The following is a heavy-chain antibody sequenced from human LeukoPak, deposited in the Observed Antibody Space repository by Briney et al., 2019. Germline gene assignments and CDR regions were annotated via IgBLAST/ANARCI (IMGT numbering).Heavy chain of an antibody. J-gene: IGHJ4*02. Sequence: AGGSLRLSCAVSGFTLSRKYMRWVRQARGKGLEWVSVIYSGGSRYYPDSVKGRFTISRDNCKKKMFLQMNSLRAEDTAVYYCARAMDDSSGYYYYYHKYGFDYWGQGTLVTVSS. CDR1: GFTLSRKY. V-gene: IGHV3-66*01. CDR3: ARAMDDSSGYYYYYHKYGFDY. D-gene: IGHD3-22*01. CDR2: IYSGGSR.